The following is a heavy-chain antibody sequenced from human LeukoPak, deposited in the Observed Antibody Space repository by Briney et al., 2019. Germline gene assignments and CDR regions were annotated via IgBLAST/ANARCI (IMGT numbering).Heavy chain of an antibody. Sequence: GASVKVSCKASGYTFTGYCMHWVRQAPGQGLEWMGWINPNSGGTNYAQKFQGRVTMTRDTSISTAYMELSRLRSDDTAVYYCARDVSRPVADRGQIDYWGQGTLVTVSS. J-gene: IGHJ4*02. D-gene: IGHD6-19*01. CDR3: ARDVSRPVADRGQIDY. CDR1: GYTFTGYC. CDR2: INPNSGGT. V-gene: IGHV1-2*02.